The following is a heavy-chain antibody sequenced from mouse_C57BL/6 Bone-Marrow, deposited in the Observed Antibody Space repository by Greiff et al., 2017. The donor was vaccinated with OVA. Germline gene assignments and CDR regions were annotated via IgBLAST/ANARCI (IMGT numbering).Heavy chain of an antibody. CDR3: TSTYGSSPDV. V-gene: IGHV1-15*01. CDR1: GYTFTDYE. J-gene: IGHJ1*03. D-gene: IGHD1-1*01. Sequence: QVQLQQSGAELVRPGASVTLSCKASGYTFTDYEMHWVKQTPVHGLEWIGAIDPETGGTAYNQKFKGKAILTADKSSSPAYMELRSLTSEDSAVDYCTSTYGSSPDVWGTGTTVTVSS. CDR2: IDPETGGT.